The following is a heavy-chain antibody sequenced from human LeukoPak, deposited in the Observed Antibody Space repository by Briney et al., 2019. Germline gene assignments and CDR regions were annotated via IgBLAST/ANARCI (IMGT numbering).Heavy chain of an antibody. Sequence: QPGRSLRLSCAASGFIFSSYAMHWVRQAPGKGLEWVALISYDGFNKDYADSVKGRFTISRDNPKNTLFLQMNSLRPEDTAVYYCARSFGGSYPHFDYWGQGTLVTVSS. CDR3: ARSFGGSYPHFDY. V-gene: IGHV3-30-3*01. J-gene: IGHJ4*02. D-gene: IGHD1-26*01. CDR2: ISYDGFNK. CDR1: GFIFSSYA.